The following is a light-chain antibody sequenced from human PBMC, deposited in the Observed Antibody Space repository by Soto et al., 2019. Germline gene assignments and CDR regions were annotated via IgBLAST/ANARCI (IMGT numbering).Light chain of an antibody. Sequence: IVWRQSPGTLSLSPGERVALSCSASQSVSSIYLAWYQQKPGQAPRLLIYGVSSRATGTPDRFSGSGSGADFFLTISRLEPEEFAVYLCQQDDSSPTFGQGDQGGYQ. CDR3: QQDDSSPT. CDR2: GVS. CDR1: QSVSSIY. J-gene: IGKJ1*01. V-gene: IGKV3-20*01.